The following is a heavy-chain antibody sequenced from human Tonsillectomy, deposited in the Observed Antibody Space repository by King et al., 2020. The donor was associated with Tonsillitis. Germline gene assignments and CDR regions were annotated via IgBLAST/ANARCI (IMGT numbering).Heavy chain of an antibody. Sequence: QFTLKESGPSLVKPTQTLTLTCTFSGFSLSTSGVGVGWIRQPPGKALEWLALIYWNDDKRYSPSLKSRLTLTKVTSKNQVVLTMTNMDPVDTAIYYCAHTFLFRGCCGGDRCQNFDYWGQGALVTVS. J-gene: IGHJ4*02. CDR3: AHTFLFRGCCGGDRCQNFDY. V-gene: IGHV2-5*01. D-gene: IGHD2-15*01. CDR1: GFSLSTSGVG. CDR2: IYWNDDK.